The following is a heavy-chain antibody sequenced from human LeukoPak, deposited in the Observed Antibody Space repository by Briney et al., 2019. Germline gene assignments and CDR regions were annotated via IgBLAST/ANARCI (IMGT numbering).Heavy chain of an antibody. D-gene: IGHD2-2*01. V-gene: IGHV3-74*01. J-gene: IGHJ6*03. CDR2: INSDGSST. CDR3: ARGLVVPAAMGDYYYYMDV. CDR1: GFTFSSYW. Sequence: QTGGSLRLSCAASGFTFSSYWMHWVRHAPGKGLVWVSRINSDGSSTSYADSVKGRFTISRDNAKNTLYLQMNSLRAEDTAVYYCARGLVVPAAMGDYYYYMDVWGKGTTVTVSS.